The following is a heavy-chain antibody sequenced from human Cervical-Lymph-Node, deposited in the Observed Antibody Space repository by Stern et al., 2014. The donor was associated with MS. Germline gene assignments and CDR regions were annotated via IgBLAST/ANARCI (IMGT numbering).Heavy chain of an antibody. Sequence: QVQLGQSGAEVKKPGASVKVSCKASGYTFTGYYMHWVRQAPGQGLEWMGWINPNSGGTNYAQKFQGWVTMTRDTSISTAYMELSRLRSDDTAVYYCARGWGYSYGYYYGMDVWGQGTTVTVSS. CDR2: INPNSGGT. V-gene: IGHV1-2*04. CDR1: GYTFTGYY. J-gene: IGHJ6*02. CDR3: ARGWGYSYGYYYGMDV. D-gene: IGHD5-18*01.